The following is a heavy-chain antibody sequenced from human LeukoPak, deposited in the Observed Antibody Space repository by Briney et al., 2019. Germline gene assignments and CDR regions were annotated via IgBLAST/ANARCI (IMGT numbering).Heavy chain of an antibody. J-gene: IGHJ4*02. CDR1: GFTLSNYW. CDR3: ARGSWFGAYDFDY. D-gene: IGHD3-10*01. CDR2: INSDASNI. Sequence: PGGSLRLSCEASGFTLSNYWMNWVRHAPGKGLVWVSHINSDASNIKYADSVKGRFTISRDNSKNTLYLQMNSLRAEDTAVYYCARGSWFGAYDFDYWGQGTLVTVSS. V-gene: IGHV3-74*01.